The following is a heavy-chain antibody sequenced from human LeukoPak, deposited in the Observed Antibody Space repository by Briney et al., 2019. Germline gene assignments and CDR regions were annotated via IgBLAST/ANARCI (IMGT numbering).Heavy chain of an antibody. D-gene: IGHD3-9*01. J-gene: IGHJ4*02. CDR3: ARALGYYDILTGYPRLYYLDY. CDR2: IYHSGST. Sequence: PSETLSLTCTVSGGSISSGGYYWSWIRQPPGTGLEWIGYIYHSGSTYYNPSLKSRVTISVDRSKNQFSLKLSSVTAADTAVYYCARALGYYDILTGYPRLYYLDYWGQGTLVTVSS. V-gene: IGHV4-30-2*01. CDR1: GGSISSGGYY.